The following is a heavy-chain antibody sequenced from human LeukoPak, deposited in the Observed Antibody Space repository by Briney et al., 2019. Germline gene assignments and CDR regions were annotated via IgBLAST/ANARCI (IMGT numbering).Heavy chain of an antibody. J-gene: IGHJ2*01. CDR1: GGTFSSYA. CDR2: IIPIFGTA. Sequence: GASVKVSCKASGGTFSSYAISWVRQAPGQGLEWMGGIIPIFGTANYAQKFQGRVKITTDESTSTAYMELSSLRSEDTAVYYCATPRSPDWYFDLWGRGTLVTVSS. CDR3: ATPRSPDWYFDL. V-gene: IGHV1-69*05.